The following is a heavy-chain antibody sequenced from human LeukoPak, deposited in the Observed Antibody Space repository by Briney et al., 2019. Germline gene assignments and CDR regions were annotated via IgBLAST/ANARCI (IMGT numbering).Heavy chain of an antibody. CDR3: ARGGPTTVTTFKY. V-gene: IGHV1-2*02. CDR2: INPNSGAT. CDR1: GYTLTGYY. D-gene: IGHD4-17*01. Sequence: GASVKVSCKTSGYTLTGYYMHWVRQAPGQGLEWIGWINPNSGATNCAQKFQGRVTMTRDTSINTAYMELRWLRSDDTAVYYCARGGPTTVTTFKYWGQGTLVTVSS. J-gene: IGHJ4*02.